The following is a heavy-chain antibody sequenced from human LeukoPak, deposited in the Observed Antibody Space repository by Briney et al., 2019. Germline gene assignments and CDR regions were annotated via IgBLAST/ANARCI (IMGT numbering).Heavy chain of an antibody. V-gene: IGHV1-69*13. CDR1: GGTFSSYA. J-gene: IGHJ5*02. CDR3: ASRYYGSGSYFLGNWFDP. CDR2: IIPIFGTA. D-gene: IGHD3-10*01. Sequence: SVKVSCKASGGTFSSYAISWVRQAPGQGLEWMGGIIPIFGTANYAQKFQGRVTTTADESTSTAYMELSSLRSEDTAVYYCASRYYGSGSYFLGNWFDPWGQGTLVTVSS.